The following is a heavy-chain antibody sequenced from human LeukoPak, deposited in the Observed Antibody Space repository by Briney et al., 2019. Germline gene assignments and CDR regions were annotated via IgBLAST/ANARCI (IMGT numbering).Heavy chain of an antibody. D-gene: IGHD3-22*01. CDR2: IYSSGST. J-gene: IGHJ4*02. CDR1: GVSLSSGSYY. CDR3: ARDHTYYYDSSGYSSHFDY. V-gene: IGHV4-61*02. Sequence: PAETLPLTCSVSGVSLSSGSYYGTWIRQPAGKGLEWIGCIYSSGSTNYNPSLMSRVTISVDPSKTQFSLKLSSVTAADTAVYYCARDHTYYYDSSGYSSHFDYWGQGTLVTVSS.